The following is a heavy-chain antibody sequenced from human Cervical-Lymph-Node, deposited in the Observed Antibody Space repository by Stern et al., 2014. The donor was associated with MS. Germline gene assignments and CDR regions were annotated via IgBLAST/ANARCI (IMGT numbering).Heavy chain of an antibody. CDR1: GFSLSTSGLG. Sequence: QVTLRESGPTLVKPTQTLTLTCSFSGFSLSTSGLGVGWIRQPPGKALEWLAIIYWDYEKRDSPSLESRLTITKDTSEKEVVLTMTNMDPVDTGTYYCAHIGTSRGYIFGVFDYWGQGILVTVSS. J-gene: IGHJ4*02. CDR3: AHIGTSRGYIFGVFDY. D-gene: IGHD5-18*01. V-gene: IGHV2-5*02. CDR2: IYWDYEK.